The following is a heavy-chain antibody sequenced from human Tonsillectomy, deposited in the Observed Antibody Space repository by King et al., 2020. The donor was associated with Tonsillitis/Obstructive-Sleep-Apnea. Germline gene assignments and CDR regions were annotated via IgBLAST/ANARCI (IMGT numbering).Heavy chain of an antibody. CDR3: ARDRQPVHDFWSGNQAEDDGMDV. Sequence: VQLVESGGGLVKPGGSLRLSCAASGFTFSDYYMSWIRQAPGKGLEWVSYISSSSSYTSYADSVKGRFTISRDNAKNSLYLQMKSLRAEDTAVYYCARDRQPVHDFWSGNQAEDDGMDVWGQGTTVTVSS. D-gene: IGHD3-3*01. J-gene: IGHJ6*02. CDR2: ISSSSSYT. CDR1: GFTFSDYY. V-gene: IGHV3-11*06.